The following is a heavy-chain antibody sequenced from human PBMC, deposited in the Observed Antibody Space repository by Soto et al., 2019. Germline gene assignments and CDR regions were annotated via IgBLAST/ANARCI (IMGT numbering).Heavy chain of an antibody. CDR3: ARDWTSPSCVSSGCPRGGWFDP. Sequence: GASVKVSCKASGYTLTDHGISWVRQAPGQGLEWMGWINPYNANTRYGEKVQGRVTMTTDTSSTVYMELTGLTSDDTAVYYCARDWTSPSCVSSGCPRGGWFDPWGQGTLVTVSS. V-gene: IGHV1-18*04. CDR2: INPYNANT. J-gene: IGHJ5*02. CDR1: GYTLTDHG. D-gene: IGHD6-19*01.